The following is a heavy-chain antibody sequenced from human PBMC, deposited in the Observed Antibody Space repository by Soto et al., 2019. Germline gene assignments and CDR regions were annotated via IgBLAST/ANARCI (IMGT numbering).Heavy chain of an antibody. CDR3: AGGPMGYDS. V-gene: IGHV4-59*01. CDR2: IYYSGST. CDR1: RGSMNNYY. J-gene: IGHJ4*02. Sequence: QVQLQESGPGLVKPSETLSLTCTVSRGSMNNYYWSWIRQPPGKGLEWIGYIYYSGSTNYNPSLTSRVTISVDTSKNQFSLKLTSVTDAHSAVHYCAGGPMGYDSWGQGTLVTVSS. D-gene: IGHD3-16*01.